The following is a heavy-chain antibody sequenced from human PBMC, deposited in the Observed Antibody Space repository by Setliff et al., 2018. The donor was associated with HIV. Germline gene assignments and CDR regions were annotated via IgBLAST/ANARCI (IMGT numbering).Heavy chain of an antibody. CDR1: GYTFTSYS. Sequence: ASVKVSCKASGYTFTSYSMFWVRQAPGQGLEWMGIINPSGGTTNYAQKFQGRVTMTRDTSTSTVYMELSSLRSEDTAVYYCARYERDGYYDSSGYRFDPWGQGTLVTVSS. D-gene: IGHD3-22*01. CDR3: ARYERDGYYDSSGYRFDP. CDR2: INPSGGTT. V-gene: IGHV1-46*01. J-gene: IGHJ5*02.